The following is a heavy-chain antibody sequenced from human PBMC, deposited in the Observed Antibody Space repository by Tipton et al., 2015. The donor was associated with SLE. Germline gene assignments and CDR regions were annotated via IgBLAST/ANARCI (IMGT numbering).Heavy chain of an antibody. D-gene: IGHD3-22*01. V-gene: IGHV3-30*04. CDR1: GFTFSSYA. CDR3: ARGAAHYPDTSAYQPAFDY. Sequence: SLRLSCAASGFTFSSYAMHWVRQAPGKGLEWVAVISYDGSNKYYADSVKGRFTISRDNSKNTLYLQMNSLRAEDTAVYYCARGAAHYPDTSAYQPAFDYWGQGTLVTVSS. CDR2: ISYDGSNK. J-gene: IGHJ4*02.